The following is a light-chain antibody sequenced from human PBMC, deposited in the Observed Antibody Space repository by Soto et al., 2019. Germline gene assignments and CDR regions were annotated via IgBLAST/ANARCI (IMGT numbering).Light chain of an antibody. Sequence: QCVLTQAPSVSGTPGQRVTISCSGSSSNIGSNSVNWYQQLPGTAPKLLMYSSNQRPSGVPDRFSGSKSGTSASLAISGLQSEDEADYYCAAWDDSLNGVVFGGGTKVTVL. CDR2: SSN. CDR1: SSNIGSNS. J-gene: IGLJ2*01. V-gene: IGLV1-44*01. CDR3: AAWDDSLNGVV.